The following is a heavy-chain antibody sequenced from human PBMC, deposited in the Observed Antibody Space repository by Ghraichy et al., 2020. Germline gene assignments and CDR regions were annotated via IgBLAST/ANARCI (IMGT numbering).Heavy chain of an antibody. CDR2: IYPDDSET. Sequence: GESLNISCKGSGYSFLNYWIAWVRQMPGKGLEWMGIIYPDDSETTYSPSFQGLVTFSVDKSVRTAYLQWSSLEASDTAIYYCARRCGAGTNYFDSWGQGTLVTVSS. V-gene: IGHV5-51*01. J-gene: IGHJ4*02. CDR1: GYSFLNYW. CDR3: ARRCGAGTNYFDS. D-gene: IGHD2-15*01.